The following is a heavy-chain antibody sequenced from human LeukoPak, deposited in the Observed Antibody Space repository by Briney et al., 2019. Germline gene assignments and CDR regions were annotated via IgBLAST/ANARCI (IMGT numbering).Heavy chain of an antibody. D-gene: IGHD3-16*01. J-gene: IGHJ4*02. CDR1: GFTFSREA. CDR2: ISITSSTK. CDR3: ARDTWGFEN. Sequence: GRSLRLSCAASGFTFSREAMNWVRQAPGKGLEWVSYISITSSTKYYADAVRGRLSISRDNARNSLYLQMDSLRAEDTAVYFCARDTWGFENWGQGTLVTVSS. V-gene: IGHV3-48*04.